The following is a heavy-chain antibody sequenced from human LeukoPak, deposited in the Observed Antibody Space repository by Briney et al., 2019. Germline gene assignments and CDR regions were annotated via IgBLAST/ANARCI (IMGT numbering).Heavy chain of an antibody. CDR2: INPNSGGP. CDR3: VRGYSYGFYFDY. J-gene: IGHJ4*02. V-gene: IGHV1-2*06. Sequence: ASVNVSCKTSGYSFTGYYIHWVRQAPGQGLEWMGRINPNSGGPNYGQKFQGTVTMTRDTSISTAYLELSNLRSDDTAAYYCVRGYSYGFYFDYWGQGSLVTVSS. CDR1: GYSFTGYY. D-gene: IGHD5-18*01.